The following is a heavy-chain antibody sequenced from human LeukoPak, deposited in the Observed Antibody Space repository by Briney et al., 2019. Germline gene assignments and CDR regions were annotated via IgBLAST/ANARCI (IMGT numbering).Heavy chain of an antibody. CDR2: INPSVGTT. CDR1: GYTFTRHS. CDR3: AISGYDSAYYRDS. J-gene: IGHJ4*02. V-gene: IGHV1-46*01. D-gene: IGHD1-26*01. Sequence: ASVKVSCKASGYTFTRHSIHWVRQAPGQGLEWMGLINPSVGTTNYAQKFQGRVTMTRDTSTSIGYLELGSLRLEDTAVYYCAISGYDSAYYRDSWGQGTLVTVSS.